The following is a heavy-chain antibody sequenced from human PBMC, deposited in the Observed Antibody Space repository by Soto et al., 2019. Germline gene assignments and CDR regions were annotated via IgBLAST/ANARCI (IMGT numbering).Heavy chain of an antibody. V-gene: IGHV4-59*01. Sequence: SETLSLTCTVSGGPIGSYYWSWIRQSPGKGLEWIGCVYYSDSTNYNPSLKSRVTISLDRSKNQFSLRLSSVTAADTAVYYCARTEASSWSFFYYGLDVWGQGTTVTVSS. CDR2: VYYSDST. D-gene: IGHD6-13*01. CDR1: GGPIGSYY. J-gene: IGHJ6*02. CDR3: ARTEASSWSFFYYGLDV.